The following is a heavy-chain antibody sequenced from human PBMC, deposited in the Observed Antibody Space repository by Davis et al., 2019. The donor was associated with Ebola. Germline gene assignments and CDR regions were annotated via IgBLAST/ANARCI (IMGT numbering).Heavy chain of an antibody. CDR3: ARHHVAYCSSTSCYWGWGDY. V-gene: IGHV1-2*02. Sequence: ASVKVSCKASGYTFTGYYMHWVRQAPGQGLEWMGWINPNSGGTNYAQKFQGRVTMTRDTSISTAYMELSRLRSDDTAVYYCARHHVAYCSSTSCYWGWGDYWGQGTLVTVSS. CDR1: GYTFTGYY. J-gene: IGHJ4*02. CDR2: INPNSGGT. D-gene: IGHD2-2*01.